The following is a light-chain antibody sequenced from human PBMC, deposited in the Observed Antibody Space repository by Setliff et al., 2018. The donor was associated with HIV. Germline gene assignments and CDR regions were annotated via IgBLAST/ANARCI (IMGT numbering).Light chain of an antibody. Sequence: QSALTQPASVSGSPGQSITISCTGTSRDVGGGQNYVSWYQQYPGHAPKLMIYEVTKRPAGVSDRFSGSKSGNTASLIISGLQTEDEAEYYCSSFTSSSTYVFGIGTKGTVL. CDR3: SSFTSSSTYV. CDR2: EVT. CDR1: SRDVGGGQNY. J-gene: IGLJ1*01. V-gene: IGLV2-14*01.